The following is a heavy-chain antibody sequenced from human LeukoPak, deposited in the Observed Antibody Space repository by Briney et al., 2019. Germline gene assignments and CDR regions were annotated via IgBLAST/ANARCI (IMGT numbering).Heavy chain of an antibody. D-gene: IGHD6-19*01. Sequence: SETLSLTCIVSGGSISSYSWNWIRQSPGKGLEWVGYISHSGTTSYNSSLESRVTISVDTSKNQLSLKLTSVTAADTAVYYCARWDDSAWGFGNWGPGTLVTVSP. CDR1: GGSISSYS. CDR3: ARWDDSAWGFGN. J-gene: IGHJ4*02. V-gene: IGHV4-59*08. CDR2: ISHSGTT.